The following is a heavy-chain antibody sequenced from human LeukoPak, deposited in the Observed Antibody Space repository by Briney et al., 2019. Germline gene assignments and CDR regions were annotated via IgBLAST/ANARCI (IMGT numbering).Heavy chain of an antibody. CDR1: GFTFSSYA. V-gene: IGHV3-23*01. CDR3: ANLYDFWSGYHQAFDY. CDR2: ISGSGGST. J-gene: IGHJ4*02. Sequence: GGSLRLSCAASGFTFSSYAMSWVRQAPGKGLEWVSAISGSGGSTYYADSVKGRFTISRDNSKNTLYLQMNSPRAEDTAVYYCANLYDFWSGYHQAFDYWGQGTLVTVSS. D-gene: IGHD3-3*01.